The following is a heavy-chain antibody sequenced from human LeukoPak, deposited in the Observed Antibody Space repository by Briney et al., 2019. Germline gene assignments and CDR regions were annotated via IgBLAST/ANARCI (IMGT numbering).Heavy chain of an antibody. V-gene: IGHV3-21*01. J-gene: IGHJ4*02. CDR2: ISSSSSYI. Sequence: GGSLRLSCAASGFSFSTYSMNWVRQAPGKGLEWVSSISSSSSYIYYADSVKGRFTISRDNAKNSLYLQMNSLRAEDTAVYYCARDREMAAFDYWGQGTLVTVSS. D-gene: IGHD5-24*01. CDR3: ARDREMAAFDY. CDR1: GFSFSTYS.